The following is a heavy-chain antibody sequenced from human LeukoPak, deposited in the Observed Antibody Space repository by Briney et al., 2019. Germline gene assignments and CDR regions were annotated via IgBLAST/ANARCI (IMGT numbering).Heavy chain of an antibody. CDR1: GFTISVNY. Sequence: GGSLRLSCAASGFTISVNYMFWVRQTPGKGLEWVSVIYSGGSTYYADSVKGRFTISRDNSKNTLYLQMNSLRAEDTAVYYCARDSSGYYYFDYWGQGTLVTVSS. J-gene: IGHJ4*02. CDR3: ARDSSGYYYFDY. D-gene: IGHD3-22*01. CDR2: IYSGGST. V-gene: IGHV3-53*01.